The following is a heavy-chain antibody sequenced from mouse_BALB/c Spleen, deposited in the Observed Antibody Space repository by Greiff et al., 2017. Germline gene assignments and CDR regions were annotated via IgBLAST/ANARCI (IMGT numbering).Heavy chain of an antibody. Sequence: VMLVESGPGLVAPSQSLSITCTVPGFSLTSYGVHWVRQPPGKGLEWLGVIWAGGSTNYNSALMSRLSISKDNSKSQVFLKMNSLQTDDTAMYYCAREGGMITTGYYYAMDYWGQGTSVTVSS. J-gene: IGHJ4*01. D-gene: IGHD2-4*01. CDR2: IWAGGST. CDR3: AREGGMITTGYYYAMDY. V-gene: IGHV2-9*02. CDR1: GFSLTSYG.